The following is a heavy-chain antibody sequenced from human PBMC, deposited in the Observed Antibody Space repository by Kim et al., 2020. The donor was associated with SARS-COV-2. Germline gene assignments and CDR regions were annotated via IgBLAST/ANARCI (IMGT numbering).Heavy chain of an antibody. CDR1: GFTFSNAW. Sequence: GGSLRLSCAASGFTFSNAWMSWVRQAPGKGLEWVGRIKSKTDGGTTDYAAPVKGRFTISRDDSKNTLYLQMNSLKTEDTAVYYCTTDTTYYFPDAFDIWGQGTMVTVSS. D-gene: IGHD3-10*01. J-gene: IGHJ3*02. V-gene: IGHV3-15*01. CDR3: TTDTTYYFPDAFDI. CDR2: IKSKTDGGTT.